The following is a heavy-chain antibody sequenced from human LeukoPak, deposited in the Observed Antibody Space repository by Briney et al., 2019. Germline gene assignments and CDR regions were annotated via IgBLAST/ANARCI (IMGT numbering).Heavy chain of an antibody. CDR3: ARDLRGYGSRSYYIGY. D-gene: IGHD3-10*01. Sequence: ASVKVSCKTSVYTFTDYYLHWVRPAPGQGLEWMGWINPNSGGTKYAQNFQGRVTMTRDTSISTAYMELSRLRSDDTAVYYCARDLRGYGSRSYYIGYWGQGTLVTVSS. CDR1: VYTFTDYY. CDR2: INPNSGGT. J-gene: IGHJ4*02. V-gene: IGHV1-2*02.